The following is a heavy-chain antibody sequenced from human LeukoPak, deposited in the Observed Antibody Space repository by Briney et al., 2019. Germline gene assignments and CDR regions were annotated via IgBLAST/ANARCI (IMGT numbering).Heavy chain of an antibody. J-gene: IGHJ4*02. Sequence: SETLSLTCTVSGGSISSSSYYWGWIRQPPGKGPEWIGSIYYSGSTYYNPSLKSRVTISVDTSKNQFSLKLSSVTAADTAVYYCALYGLYYDSSGYYYGDYWGQGTLVTVSS. CDR1: GGSISSSSYY. V-gene: IGHV4-39*01. D-gene: IGHD3-22*01. CDR2: IYYSGST. CDR3: ALYGLYYDSSGYYYGDY.